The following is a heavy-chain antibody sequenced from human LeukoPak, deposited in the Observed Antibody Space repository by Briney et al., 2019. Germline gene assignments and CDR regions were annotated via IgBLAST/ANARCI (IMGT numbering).Heavy chain of an antibody. CDR1: GFTFSSYW. D-gene: IGHD3-22*01. CDR3: ASQRYYDSSGYYYHY. J-gene: IGHJ4*02. Sequence: PGGSLRLSCAASGFTFSSYWMHWVRQAPGRGLAWVSRINSDGSSTSYADSVKGRFTISRDNAKNTLYLQMNSLRVEDTAVYYCASQRYYDSSGYYYHYWGQGTLVTVPS. V-gene: IGHV3-74*01. CDR2: INSDGSST.